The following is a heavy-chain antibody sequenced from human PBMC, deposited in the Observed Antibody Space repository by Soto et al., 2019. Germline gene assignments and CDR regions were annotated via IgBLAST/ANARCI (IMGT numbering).Heavy chain of an antibody. Sequence: GGALKLSCAASGLSLSLYSMTWVRQAPGKGLEWVSSISSSSSYIYYADSVKGRFTISRDNAKNSLYLQMNGLRAEDTAVYYCASYYYDSSGYSPVDYWGQGTLVTVSS. CDR3: ASYYYDSSGYSPVDY. J-gene: IGHJ4*02. V-gene: IGHV3-21*01. D-gene: IGHD3-22*01. CDR2: ISSSSSYI. CDR1: GLSLSLYS.